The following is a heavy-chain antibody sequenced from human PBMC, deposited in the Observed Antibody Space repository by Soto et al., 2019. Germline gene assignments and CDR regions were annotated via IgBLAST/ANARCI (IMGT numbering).Heavy chain of an antibody. D-gene: IGHD3-22*01. CDR3: ARAPFTIYDTSGYYDY. CDR2: IWYDGSKK. CDR1: GFTFSSSG. J-gene: IGHJ4*02. Sequence: PGGSLRLSCAASGFTFSSSGMHWVRQAPGKGLEWVAIIWYDGSKKYYADSVKGRSTISRDNSKNTVYLQMNSLRAEDTAVYYCARAPFTIYDTSGYYDYWGQGTLVTVSS. V-gene: IGHV3-33*01.